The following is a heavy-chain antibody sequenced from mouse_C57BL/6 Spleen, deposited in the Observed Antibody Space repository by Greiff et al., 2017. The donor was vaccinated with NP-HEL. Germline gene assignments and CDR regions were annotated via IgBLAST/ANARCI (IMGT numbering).Heavy chain of an antibody. CDR2: INPSSGYT. CDR3: ARAVVVGGYFDY. V-gene: IGHV1-4*01. J-gene: IGHJ2*01. CDR1: GYTFTSYT. D-gene: IGHD1-1*01. Sequence: QVQLQQSGAELARPGASVKMSCTASGYTFTSYTMHWVKQRPGQGLEWIGYINPSSGYTKYNQKFKDKATLTADKSSSTAYMQLSSLTSEDSAVDYCARAVVVGGYFDYWGQGTTLTVSS.